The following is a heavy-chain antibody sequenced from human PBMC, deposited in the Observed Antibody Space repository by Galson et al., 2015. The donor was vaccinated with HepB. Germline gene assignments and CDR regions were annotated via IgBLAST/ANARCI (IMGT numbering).Heavy chain of an antibody. CDR1: GFTFSGYS. Sequence: SLRLSCAASGFTFSGYSMNWVRQAPGKGLEWVSYISTRGTSVSYADAVKGRFTISRDNAKNSLYLQMNNLRAEDTAVYYCARLFPNSGSDSYYPWLYDFDDWGQGTLVTVSS. V-gene: IGHV3-48*04. CDR2: ISTRGTSV. D-gene: IGHD3-10*01. CDR3: ARLFPNSGSDSYYPWLYDFDD. J-gene: IGHJ4*02.